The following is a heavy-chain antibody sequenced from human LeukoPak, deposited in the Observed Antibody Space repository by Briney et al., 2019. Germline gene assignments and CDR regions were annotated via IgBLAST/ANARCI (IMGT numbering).Heavy chain of an antibody. Sequence: PSETLSLTCTVSGGSISSYYWSWIRQPPGKGLEWIGYVYYSGSTNYNPSLKSRVTISVDTSKNQFSLKLSSVTAADTAVYYCATDEAINYDSSGYLLYWGQGTLVTVSS. CDR1: GGSISSYY. CDR2: VYYSGST. V-gene: IGHV4-59*01. J-gene: IGHJ4*02. CDR3: ATDEAINYDSSGYLLY. D-gene: IGHD3-22*01.